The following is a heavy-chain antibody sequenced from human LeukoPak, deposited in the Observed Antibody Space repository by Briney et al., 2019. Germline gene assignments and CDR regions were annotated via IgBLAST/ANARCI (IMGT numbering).Heavy chain of an antibody. D-gene: IGHD3-22*01. CDR3: AKRGVVIRVILVGFHKEAYYFDS. Sequence: GGSVSLLCAVSGITLSNYGMLGVRQAPARGREGVAGISDRGGGTIYADSVNGRFTITRDNPRNTLYLQMNSLSAEDTAVYFCAKRGVVIRVILVGFHKEAYYFDSWGQGALVTVSS. CDR1: GITLSNYG. CDR2: ISDRGGGT. J-gene: IGHJ4*02. V-gene: IGHV3-23*01.